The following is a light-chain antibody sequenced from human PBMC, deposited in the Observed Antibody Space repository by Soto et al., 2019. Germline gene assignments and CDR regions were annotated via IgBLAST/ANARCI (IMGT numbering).Light chain of an antibody. J-gene: IGKJ1*01. CDR1: QSVGSN. Sequence: EIVMTQSPATLSVSPGARGPLSCRASQSVGSNLAWYQQKPGQAPRLLIYGASTRATGIPARFSGSGSGTEFTLTISSLQSEDFAVYYCQQYENWPRTFGQGTKVDIK. V-gene: IGKV3-15*01. CDR3: QQYENWPRT. CDR2: GAS.